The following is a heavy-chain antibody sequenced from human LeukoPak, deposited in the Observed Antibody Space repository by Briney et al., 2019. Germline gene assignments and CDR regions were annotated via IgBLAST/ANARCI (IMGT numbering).Heavy chain of an antibody. CDR3: ARHGLEYSSSSGWFDP. D-gene: IGHD6-6*01. Sequence: SETLSLTCTVSGGSISSYYWSWIRQPPGKGLEWIGYIYYSGSTNYNPSLKSRATISVDTSKNQFSLKLSSVTAADTAVYYCARHGLEYSSSSGWFDPWGQGTLVTVSS. CDR1: GGSISSYY. CDR2: IYYSGST. J-gene: IGHJ5*02. V-gene: IGHV4-59*01.